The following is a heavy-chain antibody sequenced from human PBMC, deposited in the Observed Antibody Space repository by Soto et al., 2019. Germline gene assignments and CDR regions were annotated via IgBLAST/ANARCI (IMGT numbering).Heavy chain of an antibody. J-gene: IGHJ4*02. CDR2: IYYSGST. D-gene: IGHD3-9*01. V-gene: IGHV4-39*01. CDR3: ARHREFRYFDWLSQLPNFDY. CDR1: GGSISSSSYY. Sequence: QLQLQESGPGLVKPSETLSLTCTVSGGSISSSSYYWGWIRQPPGKGLEWIGSIYYSGSTYYNPSLKSRVTISVDTSKNQFSLKLSSVTAADTAVYYCARHREFRYFDWLSQLPNFDYWGQGTLVTVSS.